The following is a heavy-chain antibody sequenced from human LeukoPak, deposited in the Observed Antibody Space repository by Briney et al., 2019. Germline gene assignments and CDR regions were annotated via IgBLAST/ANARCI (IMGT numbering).Heavy chain of an antibody. V-gene: IGHV1-69*13. CDR1: GGTFSSYA. CDR3: ARDRDGSGWYYFDS. Sequence: GASVKVSCKASGGTFSSYAISWARQAPGQGLEWMGGIIPIFGTANYAQKFQGRVTITADESTSTAYMELSSLRSEDTAVYYCARDRDGSGWYYFDSWGQGTLVTVSS. CDR2: IIPIFGTA. D-gene: IGHD6-19*01. J-gene: IGHJ4*02.